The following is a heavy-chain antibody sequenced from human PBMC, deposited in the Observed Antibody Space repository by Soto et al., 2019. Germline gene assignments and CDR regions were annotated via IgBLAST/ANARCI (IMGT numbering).Heavy chain of an antibody. V-gene: IGHV5-51*03. CDR1: GYSGNRFTRYC. D-gene: IGHD6-13*01. CDR3: GTWVRGSWFDY. J-gene: IGHJ4*02. Sequence: VQVVQSAAELKKPGESLKISCKGSGYSGNRFTRYCLGWVRQMPGKGLEWMGNIYPGDSETTYSPSFQGQVTISADTSISTAYLEWKSLKASDTAMYYCGTWVRGSWFDYWGPGTLVVVSS. CDR2: IYPGDSET.